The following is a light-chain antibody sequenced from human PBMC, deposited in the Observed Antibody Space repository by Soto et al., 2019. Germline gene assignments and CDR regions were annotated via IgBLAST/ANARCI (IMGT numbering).Light chain of an antibody. CDR3: QQDYNLPIT. CDR1: QSVSSN. CDR2: GAS. J-gene: IGKJ5*01. Sequence: EVVMTQSPATLSVSPGERATLSCRAIQSVSSNLVWYQQKPGQAPRLLIYGASTRATGIPARFSGSGRGSGTDFTLTISSLQPEDFAVYYCQQDYNLPITFGQGTRLEIK. V-gene: IGKV3D-15*02.